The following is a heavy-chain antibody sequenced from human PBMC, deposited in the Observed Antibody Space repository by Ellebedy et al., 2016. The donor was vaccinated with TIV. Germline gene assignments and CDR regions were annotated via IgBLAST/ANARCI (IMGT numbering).Heavy chain of an antibody. CDR1: GFTFSSYA. Sequence: GESLKISXAASGFTFSSYAMSWVRQAPGKGLEWVSAISGSGGSTYYADSVKGRFTISRDNSKNTLYLQMNSLGAEDTAVYYCAKDLNVRFTIFGVVPGDWGQGTLVTGSS. CDR3: AKDLNVRFTIFGVVPGD. D-gene: IGHD3-3*01. CDR2: ISGSGGST. J-gene: IGHJ4*02. V-gene: IGHV3-23*01.